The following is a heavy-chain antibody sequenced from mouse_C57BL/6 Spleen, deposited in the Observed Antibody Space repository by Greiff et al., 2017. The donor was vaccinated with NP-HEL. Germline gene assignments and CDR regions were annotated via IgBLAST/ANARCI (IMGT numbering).Heavy chain of an antibody. CDR3: ARRRGNLYAMDY. J-gene: IGHJ4*01. V-gene: IGHV1-64*01. D-gene: IGHD2-1*01. CDR1: GYTFTSYW. Sequence: QVQLQQSGAELVKPGASVKLSCKASGYTFTSYWMHWVKQRPGQGLEWIGMIHPNSGSTNYNEKFKSKATLTVDKSSSTAYMQLSSLTSEDSAVYYCARRRGNLYAMDYWGQGTSVTVSS. CDR2: IHPNSGST.